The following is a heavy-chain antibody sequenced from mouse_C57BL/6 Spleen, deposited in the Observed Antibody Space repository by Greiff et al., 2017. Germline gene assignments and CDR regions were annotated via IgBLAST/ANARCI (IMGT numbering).Heavy chain of an antibody. CDR1: GYTFSSYW. J-gene: IGHJ3*01. CDR3: ARGGRFAY. Sequence: VQLQESAAELVKPGASVKLSCKASGYTFSSYWMNWVKQRPGKGLEWIGQIYPGDGDTNYNGKFKGKATLTADKSSSTAYRQLSSRTAEDSAVYLWARGGRFAYWGQGTLVTVSA. CDR2: IYPGDGDT. V-gene: IGHV1-80*01.